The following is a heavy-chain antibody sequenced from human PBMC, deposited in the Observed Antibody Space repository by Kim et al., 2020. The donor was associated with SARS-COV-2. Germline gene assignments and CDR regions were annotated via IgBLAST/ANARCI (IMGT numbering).Heavy chain of an antibody. CDR3: ARGGDSSGWYGDY. J-gene: IGHJ4*02. D-gene: IGHD6-19*01. V-gene: IGHV4-59*09. Sequence: TPSPRGRVPKSVDTSKNQFSLKLSSVTAADTAVYYCARGGDSSGWYGDYWGQGTLVTVSS.